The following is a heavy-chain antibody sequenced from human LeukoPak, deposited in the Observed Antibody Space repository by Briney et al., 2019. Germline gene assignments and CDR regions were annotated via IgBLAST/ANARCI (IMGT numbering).Heavy chain of an antibody. V-gene: IGHV4-4*09. J-gene: IGHJ4*02. CDR1: GGSITNYY. Sequence: SETLSLTCTVSGGSITNYYWSWIRQPPGEGLEWIGHIHSSGTTIYNPSLKSRVNISVDTSKSPFSLKMTSVTAADTAVYYCAKDYYDILTGHMGFYYFDYWGQGSLVTVSS. CDR2: IHSSGTT. CDR3: AKDYYDILTGHMGFYYFDY. D-gene: IGHD3-9*01.